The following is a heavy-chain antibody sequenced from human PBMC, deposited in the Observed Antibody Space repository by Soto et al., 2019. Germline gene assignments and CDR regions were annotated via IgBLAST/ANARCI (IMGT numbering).Heavy chain of an antibody. D-gene: IGHD7-27*01. Sequence: ASVKGSCKVSGYTLTELSMHWLRQAPGKGLEWMGGFDPEDGETIYAQKFQGRVTMTEDTSTDTAYMELSSLRSEDTAVYYCATYWGSYSDAFDIWGQGTMVTVSS. CDR1: GYTLTELS. CDR2: FDPEDGET. J-gene: IGHJ3*02. CDR3: ATYWGSYSDAFDI. V-gene: IGHV1-24*01.